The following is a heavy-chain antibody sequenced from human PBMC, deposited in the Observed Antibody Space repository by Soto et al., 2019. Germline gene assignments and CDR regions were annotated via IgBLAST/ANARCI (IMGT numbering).Heavy chain of an antibody. V-gene: IGHV3-30*18. D-gene: IGHD3-3*01. CDR1: GFTFSSYG. J-gene: IGHJ6*02. Sequence: QVQLVESGGGVVQPGRSLRLSCAASGFTFSSYGMHWVRQAPGKGLEWVAVISYDGSNKYYADSVKGRFTISRDNSKNTLYLQMNSLRAEDPALYYWAKDSCVFWSGYCPLYGRDVGGQGTTVTVSS. CDR3: AKDSCVFWSGYCPLYGRDV. CDR2: ISYDGSNK.